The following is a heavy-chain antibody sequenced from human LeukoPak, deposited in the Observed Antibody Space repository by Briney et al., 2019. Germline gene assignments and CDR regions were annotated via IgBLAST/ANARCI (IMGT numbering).Heavy chain of an antibody. D-gene: IGHD6-13*01. V-gene: IGHV3-7*03. CDR2: IKKDGSEA. CDR3: ARGRYSSTTYYFDS. J-gene: IGHJ4*02. CDR1: GFTFSSYA. Sequence: RPGRSLRLSCAASGFTFSSYAMSWVRQAPGKGLEWVANIKKDGSEAYYVDSVKGRFTISRDNAKNSLYLQMNSLRAEDMAIYYCARGRYSSTTYYFDSWGQGTLVTVPS.